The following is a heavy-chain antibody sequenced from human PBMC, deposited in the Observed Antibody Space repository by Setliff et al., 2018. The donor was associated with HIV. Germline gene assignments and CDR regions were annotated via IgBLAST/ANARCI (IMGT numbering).Heavy chain of an antibody. Sequence: SETLSLTCAVYGGSFSGYYWSWIRQPPGKGLEWIGEINHSGSTNYNPSLKSRVXISVDTSKNQFSLKLSSVTAADTAVYYCARRPRIVGVRKNAFDIWGQGTMVTVSS. CDR1: GGSFSGYY. CDR2: INHSGST. V-gene: IGHV4-34*01. CDR3: ARRPRIVGVRKNAFDI. J-gene: IGHJ3*02. D-gene: IGHD1-26*01.